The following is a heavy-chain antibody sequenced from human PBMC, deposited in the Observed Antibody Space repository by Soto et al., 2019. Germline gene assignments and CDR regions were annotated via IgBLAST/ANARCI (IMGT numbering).Heavy chain of an antibody. D-gene: IGHD2-2*02. CDR1: GGTFSSYA. CDR2: IIPIFGTA. V-gene: IGHV1-69*01. Sequence: QVQLVQSGAEVKKPGSSVKVSCKASGGTFSSYAISWVRQAPGQGLEWMGGIIPIFGTANYAQKFQGRVTITADESTSTAYMELSSLRSEDTAVYYCATPYCSSTSCSTWYRYGMDVWGQGTTVTVSS. CDR3: ATPYCSSTSCSTWYRYGMDV. J-gene: IGHJ6*02.